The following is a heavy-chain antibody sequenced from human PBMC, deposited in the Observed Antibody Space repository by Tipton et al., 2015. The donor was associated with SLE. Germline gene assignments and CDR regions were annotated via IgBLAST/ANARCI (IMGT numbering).Heavy chain of an antibody. Sequence: TLSLTCTVSGGSISSSPYYWAWIRQPPGKGLEWIGTVYSGGNTYHIPSLKTRVTISVDTSRNQFSLKLTSVTAADTAVYYCAIPTVGATGGFDSGGHGTLVIVSS. V-gene: IGHV4-39*07. CDR1: GGSISSSPYY. J-gene: IGHJ4*01. CDR2: VYSGGNT. CDR3: AIPTVGATGGFDS. D-gene: IGHD1-26*01.